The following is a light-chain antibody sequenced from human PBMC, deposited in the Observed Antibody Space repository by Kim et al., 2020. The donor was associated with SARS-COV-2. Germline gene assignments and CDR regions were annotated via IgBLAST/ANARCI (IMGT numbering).Light chain of an antibody. J-gene: IGKJ2*01. CDR3: QQAHTLPYT. CDR1: EDIRRW. CDR2: TTS. V-gene: IGKV1-12*01. Sequence: DIQMTQSPSSVSASVGDRVTITCRASEDIRRWLAWYQQRPGKAPELLIYTTSSLQSGVPSRFSGSGSGTEFTLTISSLQPEDFATYYCQQAHTLPYTFGQGTKLEI.